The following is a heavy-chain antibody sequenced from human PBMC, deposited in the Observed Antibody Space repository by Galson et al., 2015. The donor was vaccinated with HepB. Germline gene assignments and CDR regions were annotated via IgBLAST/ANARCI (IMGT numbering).Heavy chain of an antibody. CDR1: GYTFTSYA. CDR2: ISAYNGNT. D-gene: IGHD5-18*01. J-gene: IGHJ4*02. V-gene: IGHV1-18*04. CDR3: ARDLSYGYFDY. Sequence: SVTVSCKASGYTFTSYAFSWVRQAPGQGLEWMGWISAYNGNTNYAQKLQGRFTMTTDTSTSTAYMELRTLRSDDTAVYYCARDLSYGYFDYWGQGTLVTVSS.